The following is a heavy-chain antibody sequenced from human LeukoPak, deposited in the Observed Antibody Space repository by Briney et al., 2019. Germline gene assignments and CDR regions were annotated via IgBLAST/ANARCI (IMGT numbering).Heavy chain of an antibody. CDR3: ARGRHLVVVTAMPPDY. J-gene: IGHJ4*02. CDR2: INHSGST. D-gene: IGHD2-21*02. CDR1: GGXFSGYY. V-gene: IGHV4-34*01. Sequence: SETLSLTCAVYGGXFSGYYCSWIRQPPGKGQEWIGAINHSGSTNYNPSLRSRVTISVDTSKNQFSLKLSSVTAADTAVYYCARGRHLVVVTAMPPDYWGQGTLVTVSS.